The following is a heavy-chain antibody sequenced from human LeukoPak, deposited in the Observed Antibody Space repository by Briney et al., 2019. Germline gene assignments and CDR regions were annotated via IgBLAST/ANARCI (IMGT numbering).Heavy chain of an antibody. J-gene: IGHJ6*03. CDR1: GYTFTTYG. CDR2: NSAYNGNT. D-gene: IGHD3-16*01. Sequence: ASVKVSCKASGYTFTTYGITWVRQAPGQGLEWMGLNSAYNGNTNYAQKLQGRVTMTTDTSTSTAYMELRSLRSDDTAVYYCARDWAAPYYYYYYYMDVWGKGTTVTVSS. CDR3: ARDWAAPYYYYYYYMDV. V-gene: IGHV1-18*01.